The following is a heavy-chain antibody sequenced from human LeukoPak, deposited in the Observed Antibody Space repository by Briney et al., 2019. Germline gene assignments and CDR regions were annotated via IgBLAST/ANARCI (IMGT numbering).Heavy chain of an antibody. CDR3: AKAGYTSSWPLDY. CDR1: GFTFSSDG. D-gene: IGHD6-13*01. J-gene: IGHJ4*02. CDR2: LSGSGSTT. V-gene: IGHV3-23*01. Sequence: GRSLRLSCAASGFTFSSDGMSWVRQAPGKGLEWVSALSGSGSTTYYADSVKGRFTISRDNSKNTLFLEMNSLRVEDTAVYYCAKAGYTSSWPLDYWGQGTQVTVSS.